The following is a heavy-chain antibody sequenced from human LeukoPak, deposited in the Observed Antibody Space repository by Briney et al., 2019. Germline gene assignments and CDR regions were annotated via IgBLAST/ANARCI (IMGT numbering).Heavy chain of an antibody. Sequence: GESLKISCKGSGYTFTGYYMHWVRQAPGQGLEWMGWINPNSGGTNYAQKFQGRVTMTRDTSISTAYMELSRLRSDDTAVYYCARGDRLTGYYYYYYMDVWGKGTTVTVSS. CDR3: ARGDRLTGYYYYYYMDV. CDR2: INPNSGGT. V-gene: IGHV1-2*02. CDR1: GYTFTGYY. D-gene: IGHD3-9*01. J-gene: IGHJ6*03.